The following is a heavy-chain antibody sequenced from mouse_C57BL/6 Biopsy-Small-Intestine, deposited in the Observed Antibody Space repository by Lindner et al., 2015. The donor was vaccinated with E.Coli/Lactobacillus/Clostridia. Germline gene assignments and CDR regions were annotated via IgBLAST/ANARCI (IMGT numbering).Heavy chain of an antibody. J-gene: IGHJ4*01. CDR1: GYTFTSYG. CDR2: TSGYNDNT. D-gene: IGHD4-1*02. CDR3: ARESKETNWNSVFWFDP. V-gene: IGHV1-7*01. Sequence: SVKVSCKASGYTFTSYGFSWVRQAPGRALEWMGWTSGYNDNTKYSQKLQDRVTMTTDTSTSTTYMELRSLRSDDTAVYYCARESKETNWNSVFWFDPWGQGTLVTVSS.